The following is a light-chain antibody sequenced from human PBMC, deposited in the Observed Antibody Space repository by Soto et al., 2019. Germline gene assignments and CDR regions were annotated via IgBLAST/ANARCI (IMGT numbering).Light chain of an antibody. J-gene: IGKJ4*01. CDR1: QSVSSNY. CDR3: QQYRSSPLT. V-gene: IGKV3-20*01. Sequence: EIVVTQSPGTLSLSPGEGATLSCRASQSVSSNYLAWYQQKPGQAPRLLIYGASNRATGIPDRFSGSGSGTEFTLTISRLEPEDCAVYYCQQYRSSPLTFGGGTKVEIK. CDR2: GAS.